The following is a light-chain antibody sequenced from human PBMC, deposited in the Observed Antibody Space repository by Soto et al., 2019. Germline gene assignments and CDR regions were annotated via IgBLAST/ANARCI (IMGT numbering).Light chain of an antibody. CDR3: VLYMGSGIEV. Sequence: QTVLTQEPSFSVSPGGTVTLTCGLSSGSVSTSYYPSWYQQTPGQAPRTLIYSTNTRSSGVPDRFSGSILGNKAALTITGAQADDESDYYCVLYMGSGIEVFGGGTKLTVL. J-gene: IGLJ3*02. CDR1: SGSVSTSYY. CDR2: STN. V-gene: IGLV8-61*01.